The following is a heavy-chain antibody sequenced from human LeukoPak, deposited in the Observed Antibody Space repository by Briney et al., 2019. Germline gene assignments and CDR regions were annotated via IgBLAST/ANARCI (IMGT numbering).Heavy chain of an antibody. J-gene: IGHJ4*02. CDR3: AKPTRGSGSFLIDY. V-gene: IGHV3-33*03. CDR2: IWNDGSYE. Sequence: PGRSLRLSCAASGFTFSSYGMHWVRQAPGKGLEWVAVIWNDGSYEYYGDPVKGRFTISRDNSKNTLYLQMNNLRADDTAVYFCAKPTRGSGSFLIDYWGQGTLVTVPS. CDR1: GFTFSSYG. D-gene: IGHD1-26*01.